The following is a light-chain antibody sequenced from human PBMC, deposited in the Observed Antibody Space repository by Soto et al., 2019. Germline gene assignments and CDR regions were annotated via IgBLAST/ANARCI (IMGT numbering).Light chain of an antibody. CDR2: KAS. CDR3: QQYNNYLT. Sequence: IHMTQSPSTLSASVLDRFTITFRASQSVNSWLAWYQLKPGKAPKVLIYKASSLESGVPSRFSGSGSGAEFTLTISSLQPDDSATYYCQQYNNYLTFGQGTKVDI. V-gene: IGKV1-5*03. CDR1: QSVNSW. J-gene: IGKJ1*01.